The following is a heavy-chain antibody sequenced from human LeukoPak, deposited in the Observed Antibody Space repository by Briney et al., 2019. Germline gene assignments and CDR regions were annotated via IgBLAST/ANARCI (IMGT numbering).Heavy chain of an antibody. CDR3: ARGSRYFDWLLYGGPFDY. CDR2: INTNTGNP. J-gene: IGHJ4*02. Sequence: ASVKVSCKASGYTFTSYAMNWVRQAPGQGLEWMGWINTNTGNPTYAQGFTGRFVFSLDTSVSTAYLQISSLKAEDTAVYYCARGSRYFDWLLYGGPFDYWGQGTLVTVSS. D-gene: IGHD3-9*01. CDR1: GYTFTSYA. V-gene: IGHV7-4-1*02.